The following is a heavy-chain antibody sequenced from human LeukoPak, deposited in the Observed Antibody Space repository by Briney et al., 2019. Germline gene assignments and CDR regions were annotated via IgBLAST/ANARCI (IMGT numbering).Heavy chain of an antibody. D-gene: IGHD5-12*01. J-gene: IGHJ6*03. CDR3: ARDKASGSTTVSPYYYMDV. Sequence: ASVKVSCKASGYTFTSYGISWVRQAPGQGLEWMGWISAYNGNTNYAQKPQGRVTMTTDTSTSTAYMELRSLRSDDTAVYYCARDKASGSTTVSPYYYMDVWGKGTTVTVSS. CDR2: ISAYNGNT. CDR1: GYTFTSYG. V-gene: IGHV1-18*01.